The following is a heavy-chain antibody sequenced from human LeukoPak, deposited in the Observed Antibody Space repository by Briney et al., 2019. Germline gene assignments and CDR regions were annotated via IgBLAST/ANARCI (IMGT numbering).Heavy chain of an antibody. V-gene: IGHV3-21*01. CDR1: GFKFSSYS. CDR2: ISSSSSYI. J-gene: IGHJ4*02. D-gene: IGHD3-10*02. CDR3: ARGTMFPYYFDY. Sequence: GGSLRLSCAASGFKFSSYSMKWVRQAPGKGLEWVSFISSSSSYIYYADSLKGRFTISRDNANNSLYLQMNSLRAEDTAVYYCARGTMFPYYFDYWGQGTLVTVSS.